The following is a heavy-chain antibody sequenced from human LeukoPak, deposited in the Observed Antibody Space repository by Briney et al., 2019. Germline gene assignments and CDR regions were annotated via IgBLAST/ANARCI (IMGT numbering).Heavy chain of an antibody. J-gene: IGHJ4*02. Sequence: SETLSLTCTVSGGSISSYYWSWIRQPPGKGLEWIGYIYYSGSTNHNPSLKSRVTISVDTSKNQFSLKLSSVTAADTAVYYCARDRGYSYGIFDYWGQGTLVTVSS. V-gene: IGHV4-59*01. D-gene: IGHD5-18*01. CDR2: IYYSGST. CDR1: GGSISSYY. CDR3: ARDRGYSYGIFDY.